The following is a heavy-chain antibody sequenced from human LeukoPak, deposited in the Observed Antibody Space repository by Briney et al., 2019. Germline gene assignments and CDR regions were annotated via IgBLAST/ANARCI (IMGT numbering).Heavy chain of an antibody. Sequence: PGASLRLSCAASGFTFNNYAMNWVRQAPGKGLEWVSVITSSGSTYYADSVKGRFTISRDNSKNTLYLQMNSLRAEDTAIYYCAKDIYGDYDFDCWGRGTLVTVSS. D-gene: IGHD4-17*01. CDR3: AKDIYGDYDFDC. V-gene: IGHV3-23*01. CDR2: ITSSGST. CDR1: GFTFNNYA. J-gene: IGHJ4*02.